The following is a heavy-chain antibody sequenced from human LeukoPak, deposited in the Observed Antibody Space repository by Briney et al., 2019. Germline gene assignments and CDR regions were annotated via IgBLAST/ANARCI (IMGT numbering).Heavy chain of an antibody. CDR2: INHGEST. CDR3: ARGQVGSYVFYYYYGMDV. D-gene: IGHD5-18*01. Sequence: PSETLSLTCTVSGGSISSGDYYWSWIRQPPGEGLEWIGEINHGESTSYNPSLKSRVTISVDTSKNQFSLRLSSVTDADTAVYYCARGQVGSYVFYYYYGMDVWGRGTTVTVSS. V-gene: IGHV4-39*07. CDR1: GGSISSGDYY. J-gene: IGHJ6*02.